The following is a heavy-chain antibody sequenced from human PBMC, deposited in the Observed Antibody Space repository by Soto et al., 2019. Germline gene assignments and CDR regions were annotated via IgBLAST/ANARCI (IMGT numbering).Heavy chain of an antibody. Sequence: QVQVVESGGGVVQPGRSLRLSCAASGFTFSSYAMHWVRQAPGKGLEWVAVISYDGSNKYYADSVKGRFTISRDNSKNTLYLQMNSLRAEDTAVYYCARRVGAITYYFDYWGQGTLVAVSS. J-gene: IGHJ4*02. D-gene: IGHD1-26*01. CDR1: GFTFSSYA. V-gene: IGHV3-30-3*01. CDR2: ISYDGSNK. CDR3: ARRVGAITYYFDY.